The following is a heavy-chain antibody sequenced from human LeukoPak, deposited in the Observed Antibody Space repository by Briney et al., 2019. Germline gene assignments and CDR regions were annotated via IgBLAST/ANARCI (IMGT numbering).Heavy chain of an antibody. J-gene: IGHJ4*02. CDR1: GFTFSSYG. V-gene: IGHV3-33*01. Sequence: GRSLRLSCAASGFTFSSYGMHWVRQAPGKGLEWVAVIWYDGSNKYYADSVKGRFTISRDNAKNTLYLQMNSLRAEDTAVYYCARAPQGNWNDVFGMIDYWGQGTLVTVSS. D-gene: IGHD1-1*01. CDR3: ARAPQGNWNDVFGMIDY. CDR2: IWYDGSNK.